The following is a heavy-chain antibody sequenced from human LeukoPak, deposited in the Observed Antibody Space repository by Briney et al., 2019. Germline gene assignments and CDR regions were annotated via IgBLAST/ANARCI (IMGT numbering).Heavy chain of an antibody. Sequence: GSLRLSCAASGFTFSSYWMSWIRQPPGKGLEWIGYIYYSGSTNYNPSLKSRVTISVDTSKNQFSLKLSSVTAADTAVYYCASRRAFMYWGQGTLVTVSS. D-gene: IGHD3-16*01. CDR1: GFTFSSYW. V-gene: IGHV4-59*08. CDR2: IYYSGST. CDR3: ASRRAFMY. J-gene: IGHJ4*02.